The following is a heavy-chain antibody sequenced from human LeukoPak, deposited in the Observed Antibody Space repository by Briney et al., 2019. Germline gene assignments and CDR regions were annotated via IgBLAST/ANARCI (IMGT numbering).Heavy chain of an antibody. J-gene: IGHJ6*02. Sequence: PSETLSLTCTVSGGSISSYYWSWIRQRAGKGLEWIGRIYTSGSTNYNPSLKSRVTMSVDTSKNQFSLKLSSVTAADTAVYYCAADPQQLVRGYYYYGMDVWGQGTTVTVSS. CDR2: IYTSGST. CDR3: AADPQQLVRGYYYYGMDV. D-gene: IGHD6-13*01. V-gene: IGHV4-4*07. CDR1: GGSISSYY.